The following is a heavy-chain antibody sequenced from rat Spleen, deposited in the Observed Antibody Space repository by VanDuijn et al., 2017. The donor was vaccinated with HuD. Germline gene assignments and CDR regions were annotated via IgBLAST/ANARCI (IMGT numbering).Heavy chain of an antibody. CDR1: GFTFSNYY. D-gene: IGHD1-1*01. CDR2: ISTSGVNT. V-gene: IGHV5-25*01. Sequence: EVQVVESGGGLVQPGRSMKLSCAASGFTFSNYYMAWVRQAPTKGLEWVASISTSGVNTYYRDSVKGRFTTSRDNAKNTLNLQMDSLRSEDTATYYCVRHGETYYSPDYFDFWGPGTMVTVSS. CDR3: VRHGETYYSPDYFDF. J-gene: IGHJ1*01.